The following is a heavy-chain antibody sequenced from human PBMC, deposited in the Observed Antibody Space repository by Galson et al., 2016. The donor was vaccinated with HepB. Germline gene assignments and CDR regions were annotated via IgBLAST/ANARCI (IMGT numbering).Heavy chain of an antibody. Sequence: SVKVSCKASGFPFSSYGITWVRQAPGQGLEWMGWISAYNGNTNYAQKLQGRVTMTTDTSTSTAYMELRSLRSDDTAGYFYARGGVSSGGVDNWGQGILVTVSS. CDR3: ARGGVSSGGVDN. CDR1: GFPFSSYG. V-gene: IGHV1-18*01. CDR2: ISAYNGNT. J-gene: IGHJ4*02. D-gene: IGHD3-10*01.